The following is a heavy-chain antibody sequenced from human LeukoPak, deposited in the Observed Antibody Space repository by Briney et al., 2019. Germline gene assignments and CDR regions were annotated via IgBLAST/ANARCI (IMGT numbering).Heavy chain of an antibody. CDR3: ATFSSGFYPKEPFDI. CDR2: IKPDGSET. D-gene: IGHD3-22*01. CDR1: GFDLSKNW. Sequence: GGSLRLSCAASGFDLSKNWMSWVRQAPGKGLVWVAKIKPDGSETSYVDSVEGRFIISRDNAKNSLFLQMNSLSAEDTALYYCATFSSGFYPKEPFDIWGRGTMVSVSS. J-gene: IGHJ3*02. V-gene: IGHV3-7*01.